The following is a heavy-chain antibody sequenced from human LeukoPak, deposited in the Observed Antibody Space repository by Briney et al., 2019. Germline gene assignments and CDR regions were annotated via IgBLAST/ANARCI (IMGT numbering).Heavy chain of an antibody. CDR1: GFTLSSYS. CDR2: ISSSSSYI. CDR3: ARDLSGDYSLYYMDV. J-gene: IGHJ6*03. V-gene: IGHV3-21*01. Sequence: GGSLRLSCAASGFTLSSYSMNWVRQAPGKGLEWVSSISSSSSYIYYADSVKGRFTISRDNAKNSLYLQMNSLRAEDTAVYYCARDLSGDYSLYYMDVWGKGTTVTVSS. D-gene: IGHD4-17*01.